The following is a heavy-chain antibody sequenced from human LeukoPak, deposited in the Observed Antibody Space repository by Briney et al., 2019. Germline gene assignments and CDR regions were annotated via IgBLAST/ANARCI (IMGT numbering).Heavy chain of an antibody. Sequence: GGSLRLSCTASESTFSSFPMSWVRPAPGRGLEWISSISSSGSHIYYADSLKGRFTVSRDNAKNSLYVQMNSLRAEDTAVYYCAKIGVSGHWYFDLWGRGTLVTVSS. CDR3: AKIGVSGHWYFDL. D-gene: IGHD5/OR15-5a*01. J-gene: IGHJ2*01. CDR1: ESTFSSFP. CDR2: ISSSGSHI. V-gene: IGHV3-21*01.